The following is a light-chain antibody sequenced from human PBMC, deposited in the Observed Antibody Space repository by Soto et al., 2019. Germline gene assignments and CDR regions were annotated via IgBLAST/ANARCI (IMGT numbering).Light chain of an antibody. CDR3: CSYAGRSTYV. J-gene: IGLJ1*01. CDR1: SRPVGGYHY. CDR2: AGS. Sequence: QSALTQPRSVSGSPGQSVTISCTGTSRPVGGYHYVSWYQQFPGKAPQLIIYAGSQRPSGVSDRFSASESANTASLTISGLQAEDEADYYCCSYAGRSTYVFGTGTKVTVL. V-gene: IGLV2-11*01.